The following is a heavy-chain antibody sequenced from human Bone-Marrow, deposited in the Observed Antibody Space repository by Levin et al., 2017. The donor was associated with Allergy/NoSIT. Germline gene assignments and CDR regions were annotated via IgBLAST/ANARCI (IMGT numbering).Heavy chain of an antibody. D-gene: IGHD6-13*01. J-gene: IGHJ4*02. Sequence: PSQTLSLPCAVSGGSISSNAYYWGWIRQPPGKGLEWIATIYSSGGTYYNPSLSSRVTISVDTSKNQFSLRLTSVTAADTAVYYCVRQGGLALYSSSWYFDSWGQGTLVTVSS. V-gene: IGHV4-39*01. CDR2: IYSSGGT. CDR1: GGSISSNAYY. CDR3: VRQGGLALYSSSWYFDS.